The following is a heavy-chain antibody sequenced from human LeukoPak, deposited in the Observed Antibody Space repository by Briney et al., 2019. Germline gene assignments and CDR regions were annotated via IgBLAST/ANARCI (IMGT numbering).Heavy chain of an antibody. CDR3: ARCAGYSSGWYDRLKLNYYYYYYMDV. Sequence: SETLSLTCTVSGGSISSSSYYWGWIRQPPGKGLEWIGSIYYSGSTYYNPSLKSRVTISVDTSKNQFSLKLSSVTAADTAVYYCARCAGYSSGWYDRLKLNYYYYYYMDVWGKGTTVTISS. CDR2: IYYSGST. J-gene: IGHJ6*03. V-gene: IGHV4-39*01. D-gene: IGHD6-19*01. CDR1: GGSISSSSYY.